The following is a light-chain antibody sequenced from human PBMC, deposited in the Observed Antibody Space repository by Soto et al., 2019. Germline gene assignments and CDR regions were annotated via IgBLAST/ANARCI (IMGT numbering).Light chain of an antibody. CDR3: LQHNSYPRT. CDR2: GAS. Sequence: DLQMTQSPSAMSASVGDSVTITCRASQGISNSLAWFQQKPGKVPQRLIYGASSLQSGVPSRFSGSGSGTEFSLTISSLQPEVFATYYCLQHNSYPRTFGQGTKVEIK. CDR1: QGISNS. J-gene: IGKJ1*01. V-gene: IGKV1-17*03.